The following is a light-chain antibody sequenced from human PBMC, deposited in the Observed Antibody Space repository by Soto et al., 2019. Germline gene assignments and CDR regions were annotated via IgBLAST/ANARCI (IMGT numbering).Light chain of an antibody. CDR1: QSINNW. CDR2: KAS. J-gene: IGKJ1*01. Sequence: DIQMTQSPSTLSASVGDRVTITCRASQSINNWLAWYQQKPGKAPKLFIFKASTLESGVPSRFSGSGSGTEFNLSLSSLQPDDFATYFCQQYESFPRTFGQGTKVEIK. CDR3: QQYESFPRT. V-gene: IGKV1-5*03.